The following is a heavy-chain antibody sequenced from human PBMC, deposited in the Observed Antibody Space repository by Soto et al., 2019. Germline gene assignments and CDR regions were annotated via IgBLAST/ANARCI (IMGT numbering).Heavy chain of an antibody. V-gene: IGHV4-34*01. CDR2: IDHTGST. CDR1: GGSFSGYY. CDR3: ARSPRWFDP. J-gene: IGHJ5*02. Sequence: QVQLQQWGAGLLKPSETLSLTCAVYGGSFSGYYWSWIRQPPGKGLEWIGVIDHTGSTTYNPSLTSRVTISVDTPKNHFSLQLGSVTAADTAVYYCARSPRWFDPWGQGTLVTVSS.